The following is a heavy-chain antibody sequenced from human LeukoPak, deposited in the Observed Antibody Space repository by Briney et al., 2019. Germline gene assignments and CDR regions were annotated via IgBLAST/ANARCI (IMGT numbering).Heavy chain of an antibody. J-gene: IGHJ6*03. Sequence: SETLSLTCAVSGGSISSYYWSWIRQPAGKGLEWIGRIYTSGSTNYNPSLKSRVTMSVDTSKNQFSLKLSSVTAADTAVYYCARDPTAVHYMDVWGKGTTVTVSS. D-gene: IGHD6-25*01. CDR3: ARDPTAVHYMDV. V-gene: IGHV4-4*07. CDR2: IYTSGST. CDR1: GGSISSYY.